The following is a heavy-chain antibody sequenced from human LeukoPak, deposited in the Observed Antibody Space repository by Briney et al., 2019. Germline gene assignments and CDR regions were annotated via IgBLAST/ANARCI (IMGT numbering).Heavy chain of an antibody. CDR1: GYTFTGYY. J-gene: IGHJ6*04. D-gene: IGHD5-12*01. V-gene: IGHV1-2*04. CDR3: ARSVATRKEGRIYYYYGMDV. CDR2: INPNSGGT. Sequence: ASVNVSCTASGYTFTGYYMHWVRQAPGQGLEWMGWINPNSGGTNYAQKFQGWVTMTRDTSISTAYMELSRLRSDDTAVYYCARSVATRKEGRIYYYYGMDVWGKGTPVTVSS.